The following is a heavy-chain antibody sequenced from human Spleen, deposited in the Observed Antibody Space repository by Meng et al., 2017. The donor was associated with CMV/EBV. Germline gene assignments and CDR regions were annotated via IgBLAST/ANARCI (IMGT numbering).Heavy chain of an antibody. CDR1: GFTISNYW. CDR2: IKQDEDER. CDR3: ATAVRHDRSGYRPLDS. Sequence: GGSLRLSCVASGFTISNYWMSWVRQAPGKGLEWVANIKQDEDERNYVDSVKGRFIISRDNAKNSLSLQMNSLRGDDTAVYYCATAVRHDRSGYRPLDSWGQGTLVTVSS. J-gene: IGHJ4*02. V-gene: IGHV3-7*01. D-gene: IGHD3-22*01.